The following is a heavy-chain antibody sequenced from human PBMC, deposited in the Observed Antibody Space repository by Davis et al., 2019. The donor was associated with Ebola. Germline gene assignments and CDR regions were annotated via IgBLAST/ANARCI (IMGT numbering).Heavy chain of an antibody. V-gene: IGHV3-30*03. D-gene: IGHD6-19*01. CDR1: GFTFSSYG. J-gene: IGHJ6*04. CDR2: ISYDGSNK. Sequence: GGSLRLSCAASGFTFSSYGMPWVRQAPGKGLEWVAVISYDGSNKYYADSVKGRFTISRDNHENTLYLQMNSLRVEDTAVYFCARDPSGGSGWSVGYYGMDVWGKGTTVTVSS. CDR3: ARDPSGGSGWSVGYYGMDV.